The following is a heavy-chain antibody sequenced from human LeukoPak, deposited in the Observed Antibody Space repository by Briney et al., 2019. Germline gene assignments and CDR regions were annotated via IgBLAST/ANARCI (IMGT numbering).Heavy chain of an antibody. CDR3: ARGLQLAMETFDY. CDR1: GGSFSGYY. V-gene: IGHV4-34*01. D-gene: IGHD6-6*01. CDR2: INHSGST. J-gene: IGHJ4*02. Sequence: PSETLSLTCAVYGGSFSGYYWSWIRQPPGKGLEWIGEINHSGSTNYNPSLKSRVTVSVDTSKNQFSLKLSSVTAADTAVYYCARGLQLAMETFDYWGQGTLVTVSS.